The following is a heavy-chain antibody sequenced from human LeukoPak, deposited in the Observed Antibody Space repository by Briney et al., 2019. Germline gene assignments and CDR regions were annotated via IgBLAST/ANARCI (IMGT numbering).Heavy chain of an antibody. Sequence: GGSLRLSCAASGFTFSNFGMHWVRQAPGKGLEWVAVIWYDGSNKYYADSVKGRFTISRDNSKNTLYLQMNSLRAEDTAVYYCAKGNYGDYPTGAFDIWGQGTMVTVSS. CDR1: GFTFSNFG. V-gene: IGHV3-33*06. CDR3: AKGNYGDYPTGAFDI. CDR2: IWYDGSNK. J-gene: IGHJ3*02. D-gene: IGHD4-17*01.